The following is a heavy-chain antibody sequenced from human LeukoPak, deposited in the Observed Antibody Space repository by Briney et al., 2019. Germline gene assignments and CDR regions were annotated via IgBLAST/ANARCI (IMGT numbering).Heavy chain of an antibody. V-gene: IGHV4-4*07. J-gene: IGHJ4*02. CDR2: IYTSGST. CDR1: GGSISSYY. D-gene: IGHD5-18*01. Sequence: PSETLSLTCTVSGGSISSYYWSWIRQPAGKGLEWIGRIYTSGSTNYNPSLKSRVTMSVDTSKNQFSLKLSSVTATDAAVYYCAREYRYGYLYYFDYWGQGTPVTVSS. CDR3: AREYRYGYLYYFDY.